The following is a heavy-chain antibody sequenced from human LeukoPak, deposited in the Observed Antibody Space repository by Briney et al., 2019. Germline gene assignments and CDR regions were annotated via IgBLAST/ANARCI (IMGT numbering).Heavy chain of an antibody. V-gene: IGHV3-21*01. CDR2: ISSSGSYI. Sequence: GGSLRLSCAASGFTFSSYSMNWVRQAPGKGLEWVSSISSSGSYIYYADSVKGRFTISRANAKNSLYLQMNSLRAEDTAVYYCARSGIGGYDTDAFDIWGQGTMVTVSS. D-gene: IGHD5-12*01. CDR3: ARSGIGGYDTDAFDI. J-gene: IGHJ3*02. CDR1: GFTFSSYS.